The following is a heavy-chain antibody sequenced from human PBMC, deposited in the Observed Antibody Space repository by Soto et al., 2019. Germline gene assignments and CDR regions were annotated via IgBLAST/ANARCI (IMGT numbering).Heavy chain of an antibody. CDR3: ARHGTGSYSYYYYGMDV. CDR1: GGSISSYY. V-gene: IGHV4-4*07. J-gene: IGHJ6*02. CDR2: IYTSGST. Sequence: SETLSLTCTVSGGSISSYYWSWIRQPAGKGLEWIGRIYTSGSTNYNPSLESRVTMSVDTSKNQFSLKLSSVTAADTAVYYCARHGTGSYSYYYYGMDVWGQGTTVTVS. D-gene: IGHD3-10*01.